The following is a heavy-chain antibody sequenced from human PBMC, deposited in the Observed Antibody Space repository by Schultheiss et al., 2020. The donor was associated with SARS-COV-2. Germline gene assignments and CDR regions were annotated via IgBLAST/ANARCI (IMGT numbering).Heavy chain of an antibody. CDR1: GYTFTGYY. J-gene: IGHJ4*02. Sequence: ASVKVSCKASGYTFTGYYMHWVRQAPGQGLEWMGWINPNSGGTNYAQKFQGWVTMTRDTSISTAYMELSSLRAEDTAVYYCVRGYGDYSDYWGQGTLVTVSS. CDR2: INPNSGGT. CDR3: VRGYGDYSDY. D-gene: IGHD4-17*01. V-gene: IGHV1-2*04.